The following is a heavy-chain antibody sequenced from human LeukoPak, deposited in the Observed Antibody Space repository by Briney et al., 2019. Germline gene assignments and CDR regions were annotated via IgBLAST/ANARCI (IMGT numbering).Heavy chain of an antibody. J-gene: IGHJ6*02. Sequence: ASVKVSCKASGYTFTSYGISWVRQAPGQGLEWMGWISAYNSNTNYAQKLQGRVTMTTDTSTSTAYMELRSLRSDDTAVYYCARDGDSSSWYWMNYYYGMDVWGQGTTVTVSS. CDR1: GYTFTSYG. CDR3: ARDGDSSSWYWMNYYYGMDV. V-gene: IGHV1-18*01. CDR2: ISAYNSNT. D-gene: IGHD6-13*01.